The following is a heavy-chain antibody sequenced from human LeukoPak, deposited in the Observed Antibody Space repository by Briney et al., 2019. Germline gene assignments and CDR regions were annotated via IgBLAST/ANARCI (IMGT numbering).Heavy chain of an antibody. D-gene: IGHD3-22*01. Sequence: PGGSLRLSCAASGFTFSSYAMSWVRQAPGKGLEWVSAISGSGGSTYYADSVKGRFTISRDNSKNTLYLQMNGLRAEDTAVYYCAKGKYPSYYYDSSGYSPPFDYWGQGTLVTVSS. CDR3: AKGKYPSYYYDSSGYSPPFDY. CDR2: ISGSGGST. V-gene: IGHV3-23*01. J-gene: IGHJ4*02. CDR1: GFTFSSYA.